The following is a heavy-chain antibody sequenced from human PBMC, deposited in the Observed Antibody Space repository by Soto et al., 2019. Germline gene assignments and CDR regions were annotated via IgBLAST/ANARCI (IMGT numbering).Heavy chain of an antibody. V-gene: IGHV3-23*01. Sequence: EVQLLESGGGFVQPGGSLRLSCAASGFTFSSYAMSWVRQAPGKGLEWVSAISGSGGSTYYADSVKGRFTISRDNSKNSLYLQMNSLRAEDTAVYYCAKGVITMVRGAGAFDIWGQGTMVTGSS. CDR2: ISGSGGST. CDR3: AKGVITMVRGAGAFDI. CDR1: GFTFSSYA. J-gene: IGHJ3*02. D-gene: IGHD3-10*01.